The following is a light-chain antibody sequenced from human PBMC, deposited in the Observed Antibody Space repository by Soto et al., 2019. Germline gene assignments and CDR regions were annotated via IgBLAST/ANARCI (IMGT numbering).Light chain of an antibody. J-gene: IGLJ3*02. CDR2: DVN. V-gene: IGLV2-11*01. Sequence: QSALTQPRSVSGSPGQSVTISCTGTSSDVGGYNYVSWYQHHPGKAPKFMIYDVNKRPSGVPDRFSGSKSGNTASLTISGLQAEDEADYYCCSYAGGYSWVFGGGTKVTVL. CDR3: CSYAGGYSWV. CDR1: SSDVGGYNY.